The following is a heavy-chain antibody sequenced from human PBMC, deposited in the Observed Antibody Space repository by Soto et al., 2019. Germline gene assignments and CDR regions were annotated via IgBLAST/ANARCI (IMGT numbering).Heavy chain of an antibody. J-gene: IGHJ4*01. CDR2: ISSSSSYI. CDR1: AFTFSSFS. D-gene: IGHD3-16*01. CDR3: ARGFSYAGSSPNFDY. V-gene: IGHV3-21*01. Sequence: GGSLRLSCAASAFTFSSFSMNWVRQAPGKGLEWVSSISSSSSYIYYADSVKGRFTISRDNAKNSLYLQMNSLRAEDTAVYYCARGFSYAGSSPNFDYWGHGTLVTVSS.